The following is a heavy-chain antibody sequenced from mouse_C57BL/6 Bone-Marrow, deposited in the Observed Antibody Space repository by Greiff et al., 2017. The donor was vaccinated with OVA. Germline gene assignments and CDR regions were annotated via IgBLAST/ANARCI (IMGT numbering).Heavy chain of an antibody. CDR2: IYPGSGST. CDR3: ARGNYYGSRFDY. V-gene: IGHV1-55*01. D-gene: IGHD1-1*01. J-gene: IGHJ2*01. Sequence: QVQLKQPGAELVKPGASVKMSCKASGYTFTSYWITWVKQRPGQGLEWIGDIYPGSGSTNYNEKFKSKATLTVDTSSSTAYMQLSSLTSEDSAVYYCARGNYYGSRFDYWGQGTTLTVSS. CDR1: GYTFTSYW.